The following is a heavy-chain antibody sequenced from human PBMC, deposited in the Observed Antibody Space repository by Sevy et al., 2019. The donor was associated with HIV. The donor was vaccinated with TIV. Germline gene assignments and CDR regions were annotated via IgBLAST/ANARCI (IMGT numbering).Heavy chain of an antibody. D-gene: IGHD3-3*01. Sequence: ASVKVSCKASGYTFTSYGISWVRQAPGQGLEWMGWISAYNGNTNYAQKLQGRVTMTTDTSTGTVDMELRSLRSDDTAVYYGARDRQRCLEWLLYKKPYNTLFDPWGQGTLVTVSS. CDR2: ISAYNGNT. CDR3: ARDRQRCLEWLLYKKPYNTLFDP. CDR1: GYTFTSYG. V-gene: IGHV1-18*01. J-gene: IGHJ5*02.